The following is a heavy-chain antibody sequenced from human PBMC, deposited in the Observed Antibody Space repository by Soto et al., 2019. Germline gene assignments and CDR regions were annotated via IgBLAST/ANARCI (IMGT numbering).Heavy chain of an antibody. CDR3: AKDYASTWYWYFDP. J-gene: IGHJ5*02. CDR2: ISGSGDKT. Sequence: LRLSCAASGFSFSNFAMSWVRQAPGTGLEWVSSISGSGDKTYYLDSVKGRFTISRDNSKNTLYLHTNSLGAEDTAVYFCAKDYASTWYWYFDPWGQGTLVTVSS. CDR1: GFSFSNFA. V-gene: IGHV3-23*01. D-gene: IGHD6-13*01.